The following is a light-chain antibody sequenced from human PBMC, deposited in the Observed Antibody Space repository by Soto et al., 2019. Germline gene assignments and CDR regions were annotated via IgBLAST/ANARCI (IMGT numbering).Light chain of an antibody. CDR1: QSLLYSSNNKNY. J-gene: IGKJ1*01. V-gene: IGKV4-1*01. Sequence: DIVMTQSPDSLALSLGERATINCKSSQSLLYSSNNKNYLAWYQQKPGQPPKLLIYWASTRESGVPDRFSGRGSGKDFTLTISSLQAEDVEVYYCQQYYSTHQKFGNGAKGDIX. CDR2: WAS. CDR3: QQYYSTHQK.